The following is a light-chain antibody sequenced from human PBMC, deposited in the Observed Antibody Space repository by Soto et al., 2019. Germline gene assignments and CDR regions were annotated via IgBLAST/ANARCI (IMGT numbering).Light chain of an antibody. V-gene: IGLV1-40*01. Sequence: QSVLTQPPSVYGAPGQRVTISCTGSSSNIGAGYDVHWYQQLPGTAPKLLISGNSNRPSGVPDRFSGSKSGTSSSLAITGLQAEDEADYYCQSYDSSLSGYVFGTGTKVTVL. CDR2: GNS. J-gene: IGLJ1*01. CDR1: SSNIGAGYD. CDR3: QSYDSSLSGYV.